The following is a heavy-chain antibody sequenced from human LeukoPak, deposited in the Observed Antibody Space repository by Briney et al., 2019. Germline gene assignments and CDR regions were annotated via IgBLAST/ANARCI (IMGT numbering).Heavy chain of an antibody. CDR1: GYAFTGYA. V-gene: IGHV7-4-1*02. D-gene: IGHD3-22*01. Sequence: ASVKVSCKASGYAFTGYAMNWVRQAPGQGLEWMGWINTNTGNPTYAQGFTGRFVFSLDTSVSTAYLQISGLKAEDTAVYYCARGLSDYYYDSSGYPLWGQGTLVTVSS. CDR2: INTNTGNP. CDR3: ARGLSDYYYDSSGYPL. J-gene: IGHJ4*02.